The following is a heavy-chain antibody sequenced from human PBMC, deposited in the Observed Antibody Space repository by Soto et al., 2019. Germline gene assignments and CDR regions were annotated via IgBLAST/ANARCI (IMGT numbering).Heavy chain of an antibody. J-gene: IGHJ6*03. D-gene: IGHD6-13*01. CDR3: ARRGSSPPYFYYTDV. CDR1: GFTFSSYA. V-gene: IGHV3-23*01. Sequence: EVQLLESGGGLVQPGGPLRLSCAASGFTFSSYAMSWVRQAPGKGLEWVSAISSSGDSTYSADSVKGRFTISRDNSQNTLDLQKNSLRADDTAVYYCARRGSSPPYFYYTDVWGKGTTVTVSS. CDR2: ISSSGDST.